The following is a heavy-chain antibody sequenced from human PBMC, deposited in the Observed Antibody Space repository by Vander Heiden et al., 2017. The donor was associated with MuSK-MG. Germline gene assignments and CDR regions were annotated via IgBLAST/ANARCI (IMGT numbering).Heavy chain of an antibody. CDR1: GFTFSDHY. V-gene: IGHV3-72*01. J-gene: IGHJ4*02. CDR2: SRNKVNSYTT. CDR3: VRDMGGSYQGLFHY. D-gene: IGHD1-26*01. Sequence: EVQLVESGGGLVQPGESLRLSCAESGFTFSDHYMDWVRQAPGKGLEWVGRSRNKVNSYTTEYAASVKGRFTILRDGSKNSLYLQMSSLKTEDTAAYYCVRDMGGSYQGLFHYWGQGTLVTVSS.